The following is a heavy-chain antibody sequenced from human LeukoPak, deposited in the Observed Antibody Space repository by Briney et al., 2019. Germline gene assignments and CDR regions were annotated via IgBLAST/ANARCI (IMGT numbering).Heavy chain of an antibody. CDR3: AKDNLYVEIEGIDY. CDR1: GFTFSSYA. V-gene: IGHV3-23*01. Sequence: GGSLRLSCAASGFTFSSYAMSWVRQAPGKGLEWVSAISGSGGSTYYADSVKGRFTISRDNSKNTLYLQMNSLRAEDTAVYYCAKDNLYVEIEGIDYWGQGTLVTVSS. D-gene: IGHD5-24*01. CDR2: ISGSGGST. J-gene: IGHJ4*02.